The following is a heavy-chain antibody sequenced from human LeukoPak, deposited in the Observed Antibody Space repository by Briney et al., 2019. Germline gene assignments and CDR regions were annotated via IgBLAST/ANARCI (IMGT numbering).Heavy chain of an antibody. J-gene: IGHJ4*02. V-gene: IGHV3-21*01. CDR1: GFTFSSYS. D-gene: IGHD6-13*01. CDR3: ARVRTPQQLVFSY. CDR2: ISSSSSYI. Sequence: GGSLRLSCAASGFTFSSYSMNWVRQAPGKGLEWVSSISSSSSYIYYADSVKGRFTISRDNAKNSLYLQMNSLRAEDTAVYYCARVRTPQQLVFSYWGQGTLVTVSS.